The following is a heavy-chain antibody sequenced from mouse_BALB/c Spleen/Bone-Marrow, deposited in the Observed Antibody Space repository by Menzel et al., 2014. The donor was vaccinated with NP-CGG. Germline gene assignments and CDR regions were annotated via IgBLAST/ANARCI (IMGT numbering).Heavy chain of an antibody. CDR1: GFPFSSYA. V-gene: IGHV5-6-5*01. CDR2: INHGGST. CDR3: ARESDYDWFAY. Sequence: EVQRVECGGGLVKPGGSLKLSCAASGFPFSSYAMSWVRQTSEKRLEWVASINHGGSTYYPDSVKGRFTISKDNARNILSLQMSSLRSEDTAMYYCARESDYDWFAYWGQGTLVTVSA. D-gene: IGHD2-4*01. J-gene: IGHJ3*01.